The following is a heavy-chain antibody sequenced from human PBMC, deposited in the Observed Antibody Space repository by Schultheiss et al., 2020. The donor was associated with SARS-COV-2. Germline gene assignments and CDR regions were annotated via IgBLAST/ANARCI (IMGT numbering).Heavy chain of an antibody. Sequence: GGSLRLSCAASGFTFSSYAMSWVRQAPGKGLEWVSGISWNSGSIGYADSVKGRFTISRDNAKNSLYLQMNSLRAEDTAVYYCARDRVPQWVVGAHWFDPWGQGTLGTVSS. D-gene: IGHD1-26*01. V-gene: IGHV3-23*01. CDR2: ISWNSGSI. CDR3: ARDRVPQWVVGAHWFDP. J-gene: IGHJ5*02. CDR1: GFTFSSYA.